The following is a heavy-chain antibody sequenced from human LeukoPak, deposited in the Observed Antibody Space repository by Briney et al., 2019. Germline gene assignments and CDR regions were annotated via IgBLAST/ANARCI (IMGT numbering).Heavy chain of an antibody. D-gene: IGHD6-13*01. CDR3: AKPYSSSWALDY. CDR1: GFTFSSYA. V-gene: IGHV3-23*01. Sequence: TGGSLRLSCAASGFTFSSYAMSWVRQAPGKGLEWVSAISGSGGSTYYADSVKGRFIISRDNSKNTLYLQMNSLRAEDTAVYYCAKPYSSSWALDYWGQGTLVTVSS. CDR2: ISGSGGST. J-gene: IGHJ4*02.